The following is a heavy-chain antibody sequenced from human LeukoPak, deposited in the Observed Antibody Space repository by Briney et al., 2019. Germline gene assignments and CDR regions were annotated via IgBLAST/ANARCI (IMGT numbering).Heavy chain of an antibody. CDR1: GGTFSSYA. J-gene: IGHJ4*02. CDR3: ARDLGNVYYYDSSGYYHLGY. V-gene: IGHV1-69*05. Sequence: SVKVSCKASGGTFSSYAISWVRQAPGQGLEWMGGIIPIFGTANYAQKFQGRVTMTRDTSTSTVYMELSSLRSEDTAVYYCARDLGNVYYYDSSGYYHLGYWGQGTLVTVSS. D-gene: IGHD3-22*01. CDR2: IIPIFGTA.